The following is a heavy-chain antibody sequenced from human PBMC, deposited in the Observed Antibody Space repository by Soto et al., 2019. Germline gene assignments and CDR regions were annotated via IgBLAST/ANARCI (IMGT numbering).Heavy chain of an antibody. CDR1: GFAFDDYV. J-gene: IGHJ5*02. CDR2: ITWNGGTI. CDR3: AKGGSAALIAPSGRDNWFDP. Sequence: PGGSLRLSCAASGFAFDDYVMHWVRQPPGRGLEWVSGITWNGGTIRYVDSVKGRFTISRDNAENSPYLQMNSLRPEDTAVYYCAKGGSAALIAPSGRDNWFDPWGQGTQVTVSS. D-gene: IGHD6-13*01. V-gene: IGHV3-9*01.